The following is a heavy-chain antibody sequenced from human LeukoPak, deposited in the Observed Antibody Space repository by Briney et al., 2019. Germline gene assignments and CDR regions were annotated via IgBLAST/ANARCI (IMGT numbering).Heavy chain of an antibody. D-gene: IGHD3-10*01. Sequence: TGGSLRLSCAASGLTVSINYMTWLRQAPEKGLKWVSVIYTDGRTYYADSVRGRFTISRDNSKNTVYLQMNTLTPEHTAVYYCARVDTGRGGGWVPFDYWGQGTPVTVSS. CDR3: ARVDTGRGGGWVPFDY. CDR2: IYTDGRT. CDR1: GLTVSINY. J-gene: IGHJ4*02. V-gene: IGHV3-66*02.